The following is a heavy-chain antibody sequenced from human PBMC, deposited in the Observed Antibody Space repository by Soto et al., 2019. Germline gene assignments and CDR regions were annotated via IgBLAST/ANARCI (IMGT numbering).Heavy chain of an antibody. CDR3: ARYKGYCSGGSCYYYYYIDV. Sequence: EVQLVESGGGLVQPGGSLRLSCAASGFTFSTYSMNWVRQAPGKGLEWVSYISTTGSTIYYADSVKGRFTISRDNAKNSLYLQMTSPRAEDTSVFYCARYKGYCSGGSCYYYYYIDVWGKGTTVTVSS. D-gene: IGHD2-15*01. CDR2: ISTTGSTI. V-gene: IGHV3-48*01. J-gene: IGHJ6*03. CDR1: GFTFSTYS.